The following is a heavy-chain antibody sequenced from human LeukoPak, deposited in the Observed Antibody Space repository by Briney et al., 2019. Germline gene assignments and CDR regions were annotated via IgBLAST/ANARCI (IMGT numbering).Heavy chain of an antibody. D-gene: IGHD4-17*01. CDR3: AKEIFYGDQTSLDY. J-gene: IGHJ4*02. CDR1: GFTFNNYH. V-gene: IGHV3-23*01. CDR2: ISSSGADT. Sequence: GGSLRLSCAASGFTFNNYHMSWVRQSPGKGLEWVSAISSSGADTYYAESMKGRSTISRDNSKNTLFLQMNSLRAEDTAVYYCAKEIFYGDQTSLDYWGQGTLVTVSS.